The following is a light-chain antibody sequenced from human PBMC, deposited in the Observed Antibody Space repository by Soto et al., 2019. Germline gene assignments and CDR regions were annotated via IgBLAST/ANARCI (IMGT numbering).Light chain of an antibody. CDR3: QQRSNWPLT. V-gene: IGKV3-11*01. Sequence: EIVLTQSPATLSLSPGERATLSCRASQSVSSYLAWYQHKPGQAPRLLIYDASNRATGIPARFSGSGSGTDFTRTISSLEPEDFAVYYCQQRSNWPLTFGQGTKLEIK. CDR1: QSVSSY. J-gene: IGKJ2*01. CDR2: DAS.